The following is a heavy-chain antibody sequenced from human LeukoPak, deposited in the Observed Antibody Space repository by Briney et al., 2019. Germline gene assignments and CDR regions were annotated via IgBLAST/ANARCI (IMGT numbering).Heavy chain of an antibody. D-gene: IGHD1-20*01. CDR3: ARDQYNWNGETYYYCYGMDV. Sequence: SQTLSLTCAISGDSVSSNSAAWNWIRQSPSRGLEWLGRTYYRSKWYNDYAVSVKSRITINPDTSKNQFSLQLNSVTPEDTAVYYCARDQYNWNGETYYYCYGMDVWGQGTTVTVSS. CDR2: TYYRSKWYN. J-gene: IGHJ6*02. CDR1: GDSVSSNSAA. V-gene: IGHV6-1*01.